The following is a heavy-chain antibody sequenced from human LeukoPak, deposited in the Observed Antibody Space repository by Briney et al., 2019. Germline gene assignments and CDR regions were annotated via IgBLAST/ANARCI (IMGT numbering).Heavy chain of an antibody. CDR2: ISAGGGST. Sequence: GGSLRLSCAASGFTFSSYSMSWVRQAPGKGLEWVSVISAGGGSTYYADSVKGRFTISRDNSWNTLYLQMNSLRAEDTAVYYCAKDGQYCSGGSCSSGYFDYWGQGTLVTVSS. J-gene: IGHJ4*02. V-gene: IGHV3-23*01. CDR1: GFTFSSYS. D-gene: IGHD2-15*01. CDR3: AKDGQYCSGGSCSSGYFDY.